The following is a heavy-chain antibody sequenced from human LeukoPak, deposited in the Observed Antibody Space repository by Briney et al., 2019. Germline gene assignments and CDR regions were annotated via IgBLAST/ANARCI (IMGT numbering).Heavy chain of an antibody. CDR2: MNPNSGNT. D-gene: IGHD6-19*01. V-gene: IGHV1-8*01. CDR3: ARGRGKTSGWYASHDY. Sequence: ASVKVSCKASGYTFTSYDINWVRQATGQGLEWMGWMNPNSGNTGYAQKFQGRVTMTRNTSISTAYMELSSLRSEDTAVYYWARGRGKTSGWYASHDYWGQGTLVTVSS. J-gene: IGHJ4*02. CDR1: GYTFTSYD.